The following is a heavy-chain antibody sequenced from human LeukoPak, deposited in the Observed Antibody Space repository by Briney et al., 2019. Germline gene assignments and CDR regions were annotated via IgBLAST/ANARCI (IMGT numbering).Heavy chain of an antibody. CDR1: GFTFSSYG. CDR2: IWYDGSNK. CDR3: ASSEGGYIDY. J-gene: IGHJ4*02. D-gene: IGHD2-15*01. V-gene: IGHV3-33*01. Sequence: GGSLKLSCAASGFTFSSYGMHWVRQAPGKGLEWVALIWYDGSNKYYADSVKGRFTISRDNSKNTLYLQMNSLRAEDTAVYYCASSEGGYIDYWGQGTLVTVSS.